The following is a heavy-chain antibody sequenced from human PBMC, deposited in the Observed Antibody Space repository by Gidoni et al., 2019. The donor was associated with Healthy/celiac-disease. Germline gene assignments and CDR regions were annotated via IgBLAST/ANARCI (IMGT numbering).Heavy chain of an antibody. CDR2: INESGRT. CDR3: ARGPYFYESSGYYYYYNGLDV. V-gene: IGHV4-34*02. CDR1: GGSFSDHY. D-gene: IGHD3-22*01. Sequence: QVQLQQWGAGLLKPSETLSLTCAVYGGSFSDHYLSWIRQPPGKGLEWIGEINESGRTNYNPSLNSRVTISVDTSKNQFSLRLSSVTAADTAVYYCARGPYFYESSGYYYYYNGLDVWGQGTTVTVFS. J-gene: IGHJ6*02.